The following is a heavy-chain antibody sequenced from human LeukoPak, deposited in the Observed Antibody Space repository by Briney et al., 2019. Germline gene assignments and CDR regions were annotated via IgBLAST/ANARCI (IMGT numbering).Heavy chain of an antibody. Sequence: PGKSLRLSYAASGFTFSDYGIHWVRQAPGKGLEWVGVIYSDGSNKYFIDSVKGRFTISRDDSKNTVFLQMNSLRVDDTSVYYCARDLKSGYMDSWGQGTLVTVSS. CDR1: GFTFSDYG. D-gene: IGHD3-3*01. CDR2: IYSDGSNK. CDR3: ARDLKSGYMDS. J-gene: IGHJ4*02. V-gene: IGHV3-33*01.